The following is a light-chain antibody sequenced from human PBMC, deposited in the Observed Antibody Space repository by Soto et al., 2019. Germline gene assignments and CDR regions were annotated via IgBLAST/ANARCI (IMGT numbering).Light chain of an antibody. V-gene: IGKV3-11*01. Sequence: EIVMTQSPATLSVSPGERATLSCRASQSVSSAYLPWSRQKPGQAPRLLLYGTSNRATGIPARFSGSGSGTDFTLTISSLEPEDFAVYYCQQRSNWPPVTFGQGTKVDI. CDR1: QSVSSAY. J-gene: IGKJ1*01. CDR3: QQRSNWPPVT. CDR2: GTS.